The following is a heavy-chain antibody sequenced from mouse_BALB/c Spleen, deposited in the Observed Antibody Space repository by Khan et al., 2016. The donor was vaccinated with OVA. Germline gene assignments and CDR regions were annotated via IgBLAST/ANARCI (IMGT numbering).Heavy chain of an antibody. V-gene: IGHV1-4*01. D-gene: IGHD3-1*01. Sequence: QVQLQQSGAELVKPGASVKMSCKASGYTFTSYTMHWVQKQRPGQGLEWIGYINPSSGYTKYNQKFKDKATLTADKSSSTAYMQLSSLTSEDSAVDYCARKSTRASYWGQGTTLTVSS. CDR2: INPSSGYT. J-gene: IGHJ2*01. CDR1: GYTFTSYT. CDR3: ARKSTRASY.